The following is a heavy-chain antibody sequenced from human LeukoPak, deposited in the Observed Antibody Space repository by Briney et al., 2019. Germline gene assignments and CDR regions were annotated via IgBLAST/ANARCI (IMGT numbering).Heavy chain of an antibody. J-gene: IGHJ4*02. CDR2: IQSDGSVQ. CDR3: ARIPRGSGWSFLDF. Sequence: PGGSLRLSCAASGFSFSSYWMSWVRQAPGKGRGWVANIQSDGSVQQYVDSVKGRLTISRDNAKNSLYLQMNSLRAEDTAVFYGARIPRGSGWSFLDFWGQGTLVTVTS. CDR1: GFSFSSYW. D-gene: IGHD6-19*01. V-gene: IGHV3-7*01.